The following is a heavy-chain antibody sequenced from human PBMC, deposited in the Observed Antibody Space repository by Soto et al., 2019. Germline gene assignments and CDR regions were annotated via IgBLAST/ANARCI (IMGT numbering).Heavy chain of an antibody. Sequence: PXGSLLPSCSASGFTFSSYSMNGVRQAPGKGLEWVSSISSSSSYIYYADSVKVRFTISRDNAKNSLYLQMNSLRAEDTAVYYCARDGEVVITHPFDPWGQGTPVTV. CDR2: ISSSSSYI. CDR3: ARDGEVVITHPFDP. J-gene: IGHJ5*02. V-gene: IGHV3-21*01. D-gene: IGHD3-22*01. CDR1: GFTFSSYS.